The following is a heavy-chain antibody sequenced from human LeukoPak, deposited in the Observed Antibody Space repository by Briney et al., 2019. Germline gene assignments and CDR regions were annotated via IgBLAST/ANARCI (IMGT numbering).Heavy chain of an antibody. Sequence: GRSLRLSCAASGFSFGGYALHWVRQAPGKGLEWVASISWNSGDIVHADSVKGRFTISRDNAKNSLYLQMDSLRTEDTAFYCVISGGYATAIRYFDLWGRGTLVTVSS. D-gene: IGHD2-21*02. CDR3: ISGGYATAIRYFDL. CDR2: ISWNSGDI. CDR1: GFSFGGYA. V-gene: IGHV3-9*01. J-gene: IGHJ2*01.